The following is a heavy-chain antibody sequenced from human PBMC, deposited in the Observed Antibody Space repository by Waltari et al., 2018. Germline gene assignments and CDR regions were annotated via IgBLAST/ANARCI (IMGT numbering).Heavy chain of an antibody. V-gene: IGHV4-39*07. CDR2: IYYGGDT. Sequence: QIKLQESGPGLVKPSETLSLTCSVPGDSISSTSFYWGWTRQAPGKGLEWIGNIYYGGDTYYNPSLKSRVTISVDTSKDQFSLRLHSVTAADTAVYFCARVSSWRGSTRDYYYMDVWGKGTSVIISS. CDR3: ARVSSWRGSTRDYYYMDV. CDR1: GDSISSTSFY. D-gene: IGHD3-3*01. J-gene: IGHJ6*03.